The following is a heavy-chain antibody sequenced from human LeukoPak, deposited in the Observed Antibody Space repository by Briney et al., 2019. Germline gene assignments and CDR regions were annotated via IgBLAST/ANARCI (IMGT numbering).Heavy chain of an antibody. CDR3: ARSGRPPSSGLRFLDWSLTYLDY. CDR1: GFTFSSYG. V-gene: IGHV3-33*01. Sequence: GGSLRLSCAASGFTFSSYGMHWGRQAPGKGLEWGAVIWYDGSNKYYADSVKGRFTTSRDNSKNTLYLQTNSLRAEDTAVYYSARSGRPPSSGLRFLDWSLTYLDYWGQGTLVTVSS. CDR2: IWYDGSNK. J-gene: IGHJ4*02. D-gene: IGHD3-3*01.